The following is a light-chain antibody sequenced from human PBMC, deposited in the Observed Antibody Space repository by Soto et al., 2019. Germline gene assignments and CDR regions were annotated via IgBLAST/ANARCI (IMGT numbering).Light chain of an antibody. CDR2: AVS. CDR3: QPSYSAPRT. Sequence: DIPMTQSPSSLSASVGDRVTITCRASQRVSKYLNWYQQKPGKAPKLLIYAVSRLQSGVPSRFSGSGSGTDFTLIISSLQPEDFGTYYCQPSYSAPRTFGQGTKVEIK. CDR1: QRVSKY. V-gene: IGKV1-39*01. J-gene: IGKJ1*01.